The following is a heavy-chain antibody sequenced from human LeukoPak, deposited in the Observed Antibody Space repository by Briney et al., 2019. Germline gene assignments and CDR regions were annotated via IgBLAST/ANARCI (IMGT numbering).Heavy chain of an antibody. CDR1: GGSNSSSSYY. Sequence: KPSETLSLTCTVSGGSNSSSSYYWGWIRQPPGKGLEWIGSIYYSGTTYYNPSLKSRVTISVDTSKNQFSLKLSSVTAADTAVYYCARARGLPDYWGQGTLVTVSS. D-gene: IGHD5-12*01. CDR2: IYYSGTT. CDR3: ARARGLPDY. V-gene: IGHV4-39*07. J-gene: IGHJ4*02.